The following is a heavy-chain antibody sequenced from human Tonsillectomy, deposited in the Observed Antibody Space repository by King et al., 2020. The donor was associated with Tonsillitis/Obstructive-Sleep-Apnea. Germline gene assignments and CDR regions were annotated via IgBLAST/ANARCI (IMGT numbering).Heavy chain of an antibody. J-gene: IGHJ3*02. V-gene: IGHV2-5*02. CDR2: IYWDDDK. CDR3: ARGSYDSDAFDI. D-gene: IGHD3-10*01. CDR1: GFSLSTGGVG. Sequence: TLQESGPTLVKPTQTLTLTCTFSGFSLSTGGVGVGWIRQPPGKALEWLALIYWDDDKSYSPSLKSRLTSTKDTSKNQVVLTMTNMDPVDTATYYCARGSYDSDAFDIWGQGTMVTVSS.